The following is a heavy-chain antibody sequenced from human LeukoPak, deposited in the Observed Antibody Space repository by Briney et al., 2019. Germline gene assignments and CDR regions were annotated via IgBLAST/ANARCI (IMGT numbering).Heavy chain of an antibody. CDR2: IYTSGST. V-gene: IGHV4-61*02. D-gene: IGHD1-26*01. CDR3: ARDQYSGSRMYYFDY. Sequence: SETLSLTCTVSGGSISSGSYYWSWIRQPAGKGLEWIGRIYTSGSTNYNPSLKSRVTMSVDTSKNQFSLKLSSVTAADTAVYYCARDQYSGSRMYYFDYWGQGTLVTVSS. J-gene: IGHJ4*02. CDR1: GGSISSGSYY.